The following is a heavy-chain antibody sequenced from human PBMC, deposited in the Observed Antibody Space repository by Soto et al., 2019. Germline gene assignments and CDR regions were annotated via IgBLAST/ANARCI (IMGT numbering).Heavy chain of an antibody. V-gene: IGHV3-23*01. CDR2: FSGRGGST. D-gene: IGHD3-10*01. Sequence: GGSLSLSCAASGFTFSSYAMGWVRQAPGKGLEWVSAFSGRGGSTYYADSVKGRFTISRDNSKNTLYLQMNSRRAEDTAVYYCAKRGYYYGSGSYYDAFDIWGQGTMVTVSS. CDR3: AKRGYYYGSGSYYDAFDI. J-gene: IGHJ3*02. CDR1: GFTFSSYA.